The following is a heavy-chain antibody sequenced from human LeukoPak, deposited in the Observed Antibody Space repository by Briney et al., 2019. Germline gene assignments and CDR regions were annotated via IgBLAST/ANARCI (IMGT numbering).Heavy chain of an antibody. V-gene: IGHV4-59*01. CDR1: GGSISSYY. Sequence: SETLSLTCTVSGGSISSYYWSWIRQPPGKGLEWIGYIYYSGSTYYNPSLKSRVTISVDTSKNLFSLKLSSVTAADTAVYYCARGYCSSTSCYARYYYGMDVWGQGTTVTVSS. J-gene: IGHJ6*02. CDR3: ARGYCSSTSCYARYYYGMDV. CDR2: IYYSGST. D-gene: IGHD2-2*01.